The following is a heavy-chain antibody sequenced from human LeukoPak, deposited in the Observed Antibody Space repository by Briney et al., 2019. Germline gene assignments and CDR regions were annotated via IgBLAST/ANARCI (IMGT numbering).Heavy chain of an antibody. CDR3: ARVHRIAMAGNQTDY. CDR2: IYYSGST. V-gene: IGHV4-30-4*01. D-gene: IGHD6-19*01. CDR1: GGSISSGDYY. Sequence: PSETLSLTCTVSGGSISSGDYYWSWIRQPPGKGLEWIGYIYYSGSTYYNPSLKSRVTISVDTSKNQFSLKLSSVTAADTAVYYCARVHRIAMAGNQTDYWGQGTLVTVSS. J-gene: IGHJ4*02.